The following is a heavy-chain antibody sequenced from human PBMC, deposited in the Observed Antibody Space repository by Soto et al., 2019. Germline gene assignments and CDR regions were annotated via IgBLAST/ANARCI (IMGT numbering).Heavy chain of an antibody. J-gene: IGHJ5*02. Sequence: ASVKVSCKASGYTFTNFGVTWVRQAPGQGLEWMGWISANNGNTNYAQKLQDRVTMTTDTSTTTAYMELRSLRSDDTAVYYCASLYCTSTSCYWDWLDPCGQGTLVTVSS. CDR2: ISANNGNT. V-gene: IGHV1-18*04. CDR1: GYTFTNFG. D-gene: IGHD2-2*01. CDR3: ASLYCTSTSCYWDWLDP.